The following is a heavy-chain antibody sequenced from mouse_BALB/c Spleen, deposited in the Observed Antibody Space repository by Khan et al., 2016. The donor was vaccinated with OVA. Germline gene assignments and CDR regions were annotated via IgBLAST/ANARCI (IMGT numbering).Heavy chain of an antibody. CDR3: ARMNYYGYAMDY. V-gene: IGHV3-2*02. CDR2: ISYSGST. CDR1: GYSITSNYA. Sequence: EVQLQESGPGLVKPSQSLSLTCTVTGYSITSNYAWNWIRQIPGNKLEWMGYISYSGSTSYNPSLKSRISITRDTSKNQLFLQLSSVTTEDTATYYCARMNYYGYAMDYCGVGTSVTVSS. D-gene: IGHD1-1*01. J-gene: IGHJ4*01.